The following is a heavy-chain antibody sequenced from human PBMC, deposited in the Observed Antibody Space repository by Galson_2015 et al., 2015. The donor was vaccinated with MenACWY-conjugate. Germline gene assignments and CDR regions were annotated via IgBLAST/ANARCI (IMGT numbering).Heavy chain of an antibody. CDR2: IYYSGST. CDR1: GGSISSGGYY. Sequence: TLSLTCTVSGGSISSGGYYWSWIRQHPGKGLEWIGYIYYSGSTYYNPSLKSRVTISVDTSKNQFSLKLSSVTAADTAVYYCARGRYSYGYLNWFDPWGQGTLVTVSS. D-gene: IGHD5-18*01. CDR3: ARGRYSYGYLNWFDP. J-gene: IGHJ5*02. V-gene: IGHV4-31*03.